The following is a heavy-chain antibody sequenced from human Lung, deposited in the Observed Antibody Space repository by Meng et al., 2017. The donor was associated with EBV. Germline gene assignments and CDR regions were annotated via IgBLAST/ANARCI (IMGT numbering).Heavy chain of an antibody. V-gene: IGHV4-31*03. Sequence: QVHLQEAGPGLVKPSQTLSLTCTVTGGSVISGGYYWSWIRQQPGKGLEWIGYIYYTGSSFYNPSLKSRVTISVDTSKNQFSLNLSSVTAADTAVYYCANAGRFGESLGDYWGQGILVTVSS. CDR2: IYYTGSS. CDR3: ANAGRFGESLGDY. D-gene: IGHD3-10*01. J-gene: IGHJ4*02. CDR1: GGSVISGGYY.